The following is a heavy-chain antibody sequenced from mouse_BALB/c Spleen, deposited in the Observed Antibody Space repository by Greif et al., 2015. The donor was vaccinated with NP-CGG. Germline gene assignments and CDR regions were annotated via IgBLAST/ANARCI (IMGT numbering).Heavy chain of an antibody. J-gene: IGHJ2*01. V-gene: IGHV1S81*02. D-gene: IGHD1-1*01. CDR3: ARNLLLRQGNYFDY. Sequence: LVESGAELVKPGASVKLSCKASGYTFTSYWMHWVKQRPGQGLEWIGEINPSNGRTNYNEKFKSKATLTVDKSSSTAYMQLSSLTSEDSAVYYCARNLLLRQGNYFDYWGQGTTLTVSS. CDR1: GYTFTSYW. CDR2: INPSNGRT.